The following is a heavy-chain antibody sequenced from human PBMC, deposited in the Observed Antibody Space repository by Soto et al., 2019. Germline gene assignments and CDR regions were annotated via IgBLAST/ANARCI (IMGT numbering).Heavy chain of an antibody. D-gene: IGHD2-15*01. Sequence: SVKVSCKASGFTFTSSAVQWVRQARGQRLEWIGWIVVGSGNTNYAQKFQERVTITRDMSTSTAYMELSSLRSEDTAVYCCAAPGGKTHHRYYYYGMDVWGQGTTVTVYS. V-gene: IGHV1-58*01. CDR2: IVVGSGNT. CDR3: AAPGGKTHHRYYYYGMDV. CDR1: GFTFTSSA. J-gene: IGHJ6*02.